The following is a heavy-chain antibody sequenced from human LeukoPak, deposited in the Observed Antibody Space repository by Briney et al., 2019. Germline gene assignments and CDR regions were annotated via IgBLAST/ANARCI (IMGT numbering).Heavy chain of an antibody. CDR3: ARHIDSSHYPFDY. CDR1: GFTFSSYV. CDR2: ISGRGGST. D-gene: IGHD6-13*01. V-gene: IGHV3-23*01. Sequence: GGAVRLSCAASGFTFSSYVMSWVRQAPGKGLEWVSSISGRGGSTFYADPVKGRFTISRDISTNIVYLQMDSLRVDDTAVYYCARHIDSSHYPFDYWGQGTLVTVSS. J-gene: IGHJ4*02.